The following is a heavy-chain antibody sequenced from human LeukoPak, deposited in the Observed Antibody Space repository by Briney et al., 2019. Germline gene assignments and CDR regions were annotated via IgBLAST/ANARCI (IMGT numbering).Heavy chain of an antibody. CDR3: AKDRYNIGVTGKGDSFDY. CDR1: GFTFSSYA. V-gene: IGHV3-23*01. J-gene: IGHJ4*02. Sequence: GGSLRLSCAASGFTFSSYAMSWVRQAPGKGLEWVSVISDSGRYTYYADSVKGRFTISRDNSKETLYLQMNSLRPEDTAMYYCAKDRYNIGVTGKGDSFDYWGQGTLVTVSS. CDR2: ISDSGRYT. D-gene: IGHD6-19*01.